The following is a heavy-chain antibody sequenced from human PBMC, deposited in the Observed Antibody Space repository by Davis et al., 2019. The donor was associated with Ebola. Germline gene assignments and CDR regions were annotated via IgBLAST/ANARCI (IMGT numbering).Heavy chain of an antibody. CDR2: ISSSGSTI. V-gene: IGHV3-11*01. CDR1: GFTFSDYY. D-gene: IGHD6-13*01. J-gene: IGHJ4*02. Sequence: GESLKISCAASGFTFSDYYMSWIRQAPGKGLEWVSHISSSGSTIYYADSVKGRFTISRDNAKNSLYLQMNSLRAEDTAVYYCAKGSRQQLATIFDYWGQGTLVTVSS. CDR3: AKGSRQQLATIFDY.